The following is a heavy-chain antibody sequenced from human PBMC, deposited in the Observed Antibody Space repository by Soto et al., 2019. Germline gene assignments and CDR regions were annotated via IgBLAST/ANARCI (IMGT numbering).Heavy chain of an antibody. CDR1: GGSFSGYY. CDR2: INHSGST. Sequence: SETLSLTCAVYGGSFSGYYWSWIRQPPGKGLEWIGEINHSGSTNYNPSLKSRVTISVDTSKSQLSLKLSSVTAADTAVYYCARGWGRIFDYWGQGTLVTVSS. D-gene: IGHD7-27*01. V-gene: IGHV4-34*01. CDR3: ARGWGRIFDY. J-gene: IGHJ4*02.